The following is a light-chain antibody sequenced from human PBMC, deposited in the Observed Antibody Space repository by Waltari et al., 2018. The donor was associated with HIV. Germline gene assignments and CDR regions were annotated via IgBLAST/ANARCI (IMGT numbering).Light chain of an antibody. CDR2: GNN. CDR3: QSYDSSLSGSGVV. J-gene: IGLJ2*01. CDR1: SPNTGAVYD. Sequence: QFVLTQPPSVSAAPGQRVTLSCTGPSPNTGAVYDVNWSHQIPGMAPNLLIYGNNNRPSGVPDRFSGSKSGTSASLAITGLQAEDEADYYCQSYDSSLSGSGVVFGGGTKLTVL. V-gene: IGLV1-40*01.